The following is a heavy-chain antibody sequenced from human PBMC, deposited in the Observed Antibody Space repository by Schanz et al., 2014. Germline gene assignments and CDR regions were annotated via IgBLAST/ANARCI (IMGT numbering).Heavy chain of an antibody. V-gene: IGHV3-23*01. J-gene: IGHJ3*02. CDR2: ISGRDGST. CDR1: GLPFSRYP. D-gene: IGHD3-10*01. Sequence: EVQLLESGGGLVQPGGSLSLSCAASGLPFSRYPVTWAPGAPGRGLEWVSAISGRDGSTSYADSVRGRFTISRDNSKNTLYLQMNSLRAEDTAVYYCAKGRFGELSAFDIWGQGTMVTVSS. CDR3: AKGRFGELSAFDI.